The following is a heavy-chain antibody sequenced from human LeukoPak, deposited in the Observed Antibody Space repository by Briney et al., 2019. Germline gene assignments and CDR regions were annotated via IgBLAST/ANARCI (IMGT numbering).Heavy chain of an antibody. CDR2: IYYSGST. Sequence: NPSETLSLTCTVSGGSISSSSYYWGWIRQPPGKGLEWIGSIYYSGSTYYNPSLKSRVTISVDTSKNQFSLKLSSVTAADTAVYYCARDFRLELLGLCYFDYWGQGTLVTVSS. CDR3: ARDFRLELLGLCYFDY. V-gene: IGHV4-39*07. CDR1: GGSISSSSYY. D-gene: IGHD1-7*01. J-gene: IGHJ4*02.